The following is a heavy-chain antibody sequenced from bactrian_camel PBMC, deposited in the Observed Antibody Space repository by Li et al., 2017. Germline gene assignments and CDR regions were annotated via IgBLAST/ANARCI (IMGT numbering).Heavy chain of an antibody. CDR1: EYTYGSDC. CDR3: AEAPYRDGFSTKC. V-gene: IGHV3S55*01. Sequence: VQLVESGGGSVQAGGSLRLSCAASEYTYGSDCMGWFRQAPGIECKLISTIVFGGSTFYSDSVKGRFTISHDKSKNTAYLQMNDLKPEDTAMYYCAEAPYRDGFSTKCRGQGTQVTVS. CDR2: IVFGGST. D-gene: IGHD4*01. J-gene: IGHJ4*01.